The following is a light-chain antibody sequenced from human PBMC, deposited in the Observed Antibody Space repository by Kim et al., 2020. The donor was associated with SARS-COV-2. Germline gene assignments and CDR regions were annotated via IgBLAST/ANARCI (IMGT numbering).Light chain of an antibody. V-gene: IGLV2-23*02. Sequence: GQSLTISCTGTSSDVGGYNYVSWYQQHPGKAPKLMIYDVSKRPSGVSNRFSGSKSGNTASLTISGLQAEDEADYYCCSYAGSSTYVFGTGTKVTVL. J-gene: IGLJ1*01. CDR2: DVS. CDR1: SSDVGGYNY. CDR3: CSYAGSSTYV.